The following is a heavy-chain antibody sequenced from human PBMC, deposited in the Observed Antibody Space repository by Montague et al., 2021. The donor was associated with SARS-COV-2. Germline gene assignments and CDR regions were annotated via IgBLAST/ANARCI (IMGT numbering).Heavy chain of an antibody. J-gene: IGHJ4*02. Sequence: SETLSLTCAVSGGSLSNYYCSWIRQPPGKGLEWIGEINHSGKTYYNPSLKSRVTISVDTTKTQLSLQVTSVTAADTAVYYCARGSSVRGVMLKYWGQGNLVTVSS. V-gene: IGHV4-34*01. D-gene: IGHD3-10*01. CDR3: ARGSSVRGVMLKY. CDR1: GGSLSNYY. CDR2: INHSGKT.